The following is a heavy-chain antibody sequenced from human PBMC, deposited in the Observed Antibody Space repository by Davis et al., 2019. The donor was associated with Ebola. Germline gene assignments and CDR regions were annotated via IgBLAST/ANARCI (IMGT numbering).Heavy chain of an antibody. CDR3: ARGLGYCSGGTCYSFDP. V-gene: IGHV4-59*01. CDR1: GASISSYY. D-gene: IGHD2-15*01. CDR2: IYYTGST. Sequence: MPGGSLRLSCTVSGASISSYYWSWIRQPPGKGLEWIGYIYYTGSTNCNPSLKSRLTISIDTSKSQFSLKLSSVTAADTAVYYCARGLGYCSGGTCYSFDPLGQGTLVTVSS. J-gene: IGHJ5*02.